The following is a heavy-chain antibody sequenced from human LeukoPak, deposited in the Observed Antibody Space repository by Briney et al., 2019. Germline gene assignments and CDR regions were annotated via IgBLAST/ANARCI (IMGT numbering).Heavy chain of an antibody. J-gene: IGHJ6*03. CDR1: GGPISSSSYY. V-gene: IGHV4-39*01. D-gene: IGHD1-26*01. CDR2: IYYSGST. CDR3: AKGQVGATSVYYYYYMDV. Sequence: SETLSLTCTVSGGPISSSSYYWGWIRQPPGKGLEWIGSIYYSGSTYYNPSLKSRVTISVDTSKNQFSLKLSSVTAADTAVYYCAKGQVGATSVYYYYYMDVWGKGTTVTISS.